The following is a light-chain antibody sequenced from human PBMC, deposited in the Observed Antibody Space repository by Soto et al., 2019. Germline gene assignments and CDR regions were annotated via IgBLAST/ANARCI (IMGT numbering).Light chain of an antibody. Sequence: DIQMTQSPSSLSASVGDRVTITCRASQSISSYLNWYQQKPGKAPKLLIYAASSLQSGVPSRFSGGGSGTDFTLTISILQPEDFATDYCQQSYSTPFTFGPGTKVDIK. CDR1: QSISSY. J-gene: IGKJ3*01. V-gene: IGKV1-39*01. CDR3: QQSYSTPFT. CDR2: AAS.